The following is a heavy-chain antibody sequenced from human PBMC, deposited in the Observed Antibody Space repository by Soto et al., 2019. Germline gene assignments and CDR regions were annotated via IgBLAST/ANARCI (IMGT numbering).Heavy chain of an antibody. J-gene: IGHJ6*02. Sequence: QVQLVESGGGVVQAGGSLGLSCTASGFTFSTYGMHWVRQAPGKGPEWVAVMSHDGSHKAFLDSVKGRFIISRDNSKNTLYLQMNSLRPDATAVYYCARLPRSGWDHYYYGMDVWGQGTTVIVSS. CDR3: ARLPRSGWDHYYYGMDV. V-gene: IGHV3-30*03. D-gene: IGHD6-19*01. CDR2: MSHDGSHK. CDR1: GFTFSTYG.